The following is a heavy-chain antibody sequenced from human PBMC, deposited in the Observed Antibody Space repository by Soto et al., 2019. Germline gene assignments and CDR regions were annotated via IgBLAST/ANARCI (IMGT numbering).Heavy chain of an antibody. Sequence: GGSLRLSCAASGFTFSSYAMSWVRQAPGKGLEWVSAISGSGGSTYYADSVKGRFTISRDNSKNTLYLQMNSLRAEDTAVYYCAKGGGIAVAVEDYYYYYMDVWGKGTTVTVSS. V-gene: IGHV3-23*01. CDR3: AKGGGIAVAVEDYYYYYMDV. CDR1: GFTFSSYA. CDR2: ISGSGGST. D-gene: IGHD6-19*01. J-gene: IGHJ6*03.